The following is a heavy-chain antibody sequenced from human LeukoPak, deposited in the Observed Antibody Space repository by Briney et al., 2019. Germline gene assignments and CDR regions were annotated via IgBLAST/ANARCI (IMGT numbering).Heavy chain of an antibody. Sequence: ASVKVSCKASGGTFSSYTISWVRQAPGQGLEWMGRIIPILGIANYAHKFQGRVTITADKSTSTAYMELSSLRSEDTAVYYCASPRALYCSSTSCQTANGAFDIWGQGTMVTVSS. CDR3: ASPRALYCSSTSCQTANGAFDI. D-gene: IGHD2-2*01. V-gene: IGHV1-69*02. J-gene: IGHJ3*02. CDR1: GGTFSSYT. CDR2: IIPILGIA.